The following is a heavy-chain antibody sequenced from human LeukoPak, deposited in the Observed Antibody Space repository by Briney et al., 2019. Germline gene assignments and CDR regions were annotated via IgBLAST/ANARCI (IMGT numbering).Heavy chain of an antibody. Sequence: GGSLRLSCAASGFTFSSYAMSWVRQAPGKGLEWVSFITGGGGSTYYADSVKGRFTISRDNSKNTLYLQMNSPRAEDTAVYYCAKYYYDTSGYYSAGYFDYWGQGSLVTVSS. J-gene: IGHJ4*02. CDR2: ITGGGGST. CDR1: GFTFSSYA. D-gene: IGHD3-22*01. CDR3: AKYYYDTSGYYSAGYFDY. V-gene: IGHV3-23*01.